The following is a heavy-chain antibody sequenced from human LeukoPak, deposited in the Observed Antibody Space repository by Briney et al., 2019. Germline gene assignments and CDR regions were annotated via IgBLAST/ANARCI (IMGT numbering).Heavy chain of an antibody. J-gene: IGHJ3*02. CDR2: TYYRSTWYN. D-gene: IGHD3-22*01. CDR1: GDSVSSNSVT. CDR3: ARDYYDSSGYSLFAFDI. V-gene: IGHV6-1*01. Sequence: SQTLSLTCAISGDSVSSNSVTWNWIRQSPSRGLEWLGRTYYRSTWYNDYAVSVRGRITVNPDTSKNQFSLQLNSVTPEDTAVYYCARDYYDSSGYSLFAFDIWGQGTMVAVSS.